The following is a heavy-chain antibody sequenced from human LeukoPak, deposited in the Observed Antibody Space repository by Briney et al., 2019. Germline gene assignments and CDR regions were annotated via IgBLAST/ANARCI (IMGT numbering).Heavy chain of an antibody. D-gene: IGHD3-22*01. CDR2: INHSGST. CDR1: GGSFSGYY. Sequence: SETLSLTCAVYGGSFSGYYWSWIRQPPGKGLEWIGEINHSGSTNYNPSLKSRVTISVDTSKNQFSLKLSSVTAADTAVYYCARGYYGSSGLYGYWGQGTLVTVSS. J-gene: IGHJ4*02. V-gene: IGHV4-34*01. CDR3: ARGYYGSSGLYGY.